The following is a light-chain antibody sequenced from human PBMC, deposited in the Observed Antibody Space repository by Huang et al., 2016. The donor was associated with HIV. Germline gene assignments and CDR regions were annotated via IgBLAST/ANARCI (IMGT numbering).Light chain of an antibody. Sequence: DIVMVQSPASLSVTPGEAASITCRSSQSLLHSNGHNYLDCYWQKPGQSPQLVIYLGSTRASGVPDRFSGSGSGTDFTLRINRVEAGDVGVYYCMQGLQTWTFGQGTKVEI. CDR2: LGS. V-gene: IGKV2-28*01. CDR3: MQGLQTWT. CDR1: QSLLHSNGHNY. J-gene: IGKJ1*01.